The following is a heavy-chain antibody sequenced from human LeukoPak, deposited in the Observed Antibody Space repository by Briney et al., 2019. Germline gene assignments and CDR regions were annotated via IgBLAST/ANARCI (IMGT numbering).Heavy chain of an antibody. V-gene: IGHV4-34*01. CDR2: INHSGST. CDR3: ARGPHYGGNQSAFDI. D-gene: IGHD4-23*01. Sequence: SETLSLTCAVYGGSFSGYYWSWIRQPPGKGLEWIGEINHSGSTNYNPSLKSRVTISVDTSKNQFSLKLSSVTAADTAAYYCARGPHYGGNQSAFDIWGQGTMVTVSS. CDR1: GGSFSGYY. J-gene: IGHJ3*02.